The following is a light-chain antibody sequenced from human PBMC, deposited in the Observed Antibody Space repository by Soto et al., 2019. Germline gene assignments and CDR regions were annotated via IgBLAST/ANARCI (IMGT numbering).Light chain of an antibody. V-gene: IGLV2-11*01. CDR1: SGDVGGYNY. Sequence: QSVLTQPRSVSVSPGQSVTISCTGSSGDVGGYNYVSWYQQHPGKAPKLMIYDVNKRPSGVPDRFSGSKSGNTASLTISGLQAEDEADYYCCSYADSYSWVFGGGTQLTV. CDR3: CSYADSYSWV. J-gene: IGLJ3*02. CDR2: DVN.